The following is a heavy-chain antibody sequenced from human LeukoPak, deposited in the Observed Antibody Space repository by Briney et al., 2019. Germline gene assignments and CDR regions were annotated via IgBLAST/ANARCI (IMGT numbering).Heavy chain of an antibody. CDR1: GSSIRSSTYY. D-gene: IGHD5-24*01. V-gene: IGHV4-39*01. CDR2: VNYNGNT. CDR3: ARRGGDDYNRRFDS. Sequence: SETLSLTCTVSGSSIRSSTYYWGWIRQPPGKGLEWIVHVNYNGNTYYNPSLKSRVTISVDTSKNQFSLKLTSVTAADTAVYYCARRGGDDYNRRFDSWGQGTLVTVSS. J-gene: IGHJ4*02.